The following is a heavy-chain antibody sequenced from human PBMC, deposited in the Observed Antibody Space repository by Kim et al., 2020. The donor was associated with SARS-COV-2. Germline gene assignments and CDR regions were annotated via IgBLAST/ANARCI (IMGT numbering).Heavy chain of an antibody. V-gene: IGHV1-8*01. Sequence: LQGRVTMSRNTSISTAYMELRSLRSEDTAVYYCARRVGGCSGGSCYWVDHWGQGTLVTVSS. D-gene: IGHD2-15*01. J-gene: IGHJ5*02. CDR3: ARRVGGCSGGSCYWVDH.